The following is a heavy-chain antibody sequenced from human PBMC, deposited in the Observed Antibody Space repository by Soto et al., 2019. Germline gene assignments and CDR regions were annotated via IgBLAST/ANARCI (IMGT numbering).Heavy chain of an antibody. V-gene: IGHV4-39*07. J-gene: IGHJ4*02. CDR3: ARDNYSSSSLDY. Sequence: SETLSLTCTVSGGSISSSSYYWGWIRQPPGKGLEWIGSIYYSGSTYYNPSLKSRVTISVDTSKNQFSLKLSSVTAADTAVYYCARDNYSSSSLDYWGQGTLVTVS. D-gene: IGHD6-13*01. CDR2: IYYSGST. CDR1: GGSISSSSYY.